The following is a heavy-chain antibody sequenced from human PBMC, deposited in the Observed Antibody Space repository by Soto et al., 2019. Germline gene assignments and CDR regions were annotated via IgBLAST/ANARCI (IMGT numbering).Heavy chain of an antibody. CDR3: ARDSGAGGDYADFDY. V-gene: IGHV3-48*01. J-gene: IGHJ4*02. Sequence: GGSLRLSCAASGFTFSSYSMNWIRQAPGKGLEWVSYISSSSSTIYYADSVKGRFTISRDNAKNSLYLQMNSLRAEDTAVYYCARDSGAGGDYADFDYWGQGTLVTVSS. D-gene: IGHD4-17*01. CDR1: GFTFSSYS. CDR2: ISSSSSTI.